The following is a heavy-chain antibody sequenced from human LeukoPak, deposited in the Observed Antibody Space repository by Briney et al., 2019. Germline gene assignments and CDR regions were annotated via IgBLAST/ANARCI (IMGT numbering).Heavy chain of an antibody. D-gene: IGHD1-1*01. CDR1: GFTFSSYA. V-gene: IGHV3-23*01. CDR2: ISGSGGST. Sequence: QPGGSLRLPCAASGFTFSSYAMSWVRQAPGKGLEWVSAISGSGGSTYYADSVKGRFTISRDNSKNTLYLQMNSLRAEDTAVYYCAKDLGREKRLFDYWGQGTLVTVSS. CDR3: AKDLGREKRLFDY. J-gene: IGHJ4*02.